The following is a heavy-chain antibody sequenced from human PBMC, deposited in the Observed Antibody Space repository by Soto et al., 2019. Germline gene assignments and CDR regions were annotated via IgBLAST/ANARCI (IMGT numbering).Heavy chain of an antibody. V-gene: IGHV3-74*01. CDR2: INSDGSST. D-gene: IGHD6-25*01. Sequence: PGGSLRLSCAASGFTFSSYWMRWVRQAPGKGLVWVSRINSDGSSTSYADSVKGRFTISRDNAKNTLYLQMNSLRAEDTAVYYCARVPQYSSGGMDVWGQGTTVTVSS. J-gene: IGHJ6*02. CDR3: ARVPQYSSGGMDV. CDR1: GFTFSSYW.